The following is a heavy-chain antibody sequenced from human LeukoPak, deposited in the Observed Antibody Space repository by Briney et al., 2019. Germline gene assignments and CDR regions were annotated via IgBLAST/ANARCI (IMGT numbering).Heavy chain of an antibody. Sequence: SETLSLTCTVSGGSISSSCYYWGWIRQPPGKGLEWIGSIYYSGSTYYNPSLKSRVTISVDTSKNQFSLKLSSVTAADTAVYYCARRAGRDYGSGSYWSLFDPWGQGTLVTVSS. J-gene: IGHJ5*02. CDR2: IYYSGST. D-gene: IGHD3-10*01. V-gene: IGHV4-39*01. CDR3: ARRAGRDYGSGSYWSLFDP. CDR1: GGSISSSCYY.